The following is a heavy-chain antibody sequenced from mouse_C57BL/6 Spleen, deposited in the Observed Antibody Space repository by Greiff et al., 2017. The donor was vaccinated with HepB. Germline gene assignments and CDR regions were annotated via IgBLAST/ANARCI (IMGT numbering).Heavy chain of an antibody. V-gene: IGHV1-69*01. J-gene: IGHJ2*01. Sequence: VQLQQSGAELVMPGASVKLSCKASGYTFTSYWMHWVKQRPGQGLEWIGEIDPSDSYTNYNQKFKGKSTLTVDKSSSTAYMQLSSLTSEDSAVYYCERVGAKNYRGQGTTHTVSS. CDR2: IDPSDSYT. CDR3: ERVGAKNY. CDR1: GYTFTSYW.